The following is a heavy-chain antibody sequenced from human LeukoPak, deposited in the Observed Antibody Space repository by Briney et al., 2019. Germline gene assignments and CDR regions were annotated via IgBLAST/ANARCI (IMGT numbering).Heavy chain of an antibody. J-gene: IGHJ6*02. CDR2: INPNSGGT. CDR3: ARAVAGTFYYYGMDV. D-gene: IGHD6-19*01. V-gene: IGHV1-2*02. Sequence: ASVKVSCKASGYTFTGYYMHWVRQAPGQGLEWMGWINPNSGGTNYAQKFQGRVTMTRDTSISTAYMELSRLRSDDTAVYYCARAVAGTFYYYGMDVWGQGTTDTVSS. CDR1: GYTFTGYY.